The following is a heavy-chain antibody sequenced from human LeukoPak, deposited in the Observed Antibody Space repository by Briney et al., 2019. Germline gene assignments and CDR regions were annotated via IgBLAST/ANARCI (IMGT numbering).Heavy chain of an antibody. V-gene: IGHV3-53*05. CDR1: GVTVSSNY. CDR3: AKDLVSLSMVRGVLDY. Sequence: AGGSLRLSCAVFGVTVSSNYMSWVRQAPGKGLEWVSVLYGGGTTYYADSVKGRFTISRDNSKNTLYLQMNSLRAEDTAVYYCAKDLVSLSMVRGVLDYWGQGTLVTVSS. D-gene: IGHD3-10*01. CDR2: LYGGGTT. J-gene: IGHJ4*02.